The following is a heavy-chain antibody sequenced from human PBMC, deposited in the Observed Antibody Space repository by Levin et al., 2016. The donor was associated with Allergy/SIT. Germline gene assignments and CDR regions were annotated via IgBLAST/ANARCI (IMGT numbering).Heavy chain of an antibody. J-gene: IGHJ4*02. V-gene: IGHV3-33*01. CDR2: IWYDGSNK. CDR3: ARDRLNYYGSGSYDY. Sequence: WIRQPPGKGLEWVAVIWYDGSNKYYADSVKGRFTISRDNSKNTLYLQMNSLRAEDTAVYYCARDRLNYYGSGSYDYWGQGTLVTVSS. D-gene: IGHD3-10*01.